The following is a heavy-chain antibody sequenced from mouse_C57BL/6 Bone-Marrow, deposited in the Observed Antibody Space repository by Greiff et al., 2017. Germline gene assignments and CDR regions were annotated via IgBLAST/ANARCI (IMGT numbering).Heavy chain of an antibody. Sequence: QVQLKESGAELMKPGASVKLSCKATGYTFTGYWIEWVKQRPGHGLEWIGEILPGSGSTNYNETFKGKATFTADTSSNTAYMQLSRLTTEDSAIDYCARRAYYGAYWGQGTLVTVSA. D-gene: IGHD1-1*02. CDR1: GYTFTGYW. J-gene: IGHJ3*01. V-gene: IGHV1-9*01. CDR2: ILPGSGST. CDR3: ARRAYYGAY.